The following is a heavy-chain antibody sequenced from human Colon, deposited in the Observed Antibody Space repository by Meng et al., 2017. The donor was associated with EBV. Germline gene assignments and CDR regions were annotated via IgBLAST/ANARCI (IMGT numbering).Heavy chain of an antibody. V-gene: IGHV1-8*01. CDR2: MNPDSGDT. CDR1: GYSFINFDISYG. J-gene: IGHJ5*02. CDR3: ARDVYGSGSYRSDT. D-gene: IGHD3-10*01. Sequence: QVQLVQSGPQVKKPGASVKVACKASGYSFINFDISYGISWVRQAPGQGLEWMGWMNPDSGDTGYAQKFQGRVTMTTKTSINTAYMDLSSLRSEDTAFYYCARDVYGSGSYRSDTWGQGTLVTVSS.